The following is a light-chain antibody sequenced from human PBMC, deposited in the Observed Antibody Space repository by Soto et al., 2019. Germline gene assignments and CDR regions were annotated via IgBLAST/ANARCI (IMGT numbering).Light chain of an antibody. CDR2: GAS. CDR1: QSVSNN. CDR3: QQYNNWPPYT. V-gene: IGKV3-15*01. Sequence: EIVMTQSPATLSVSPGERATLSCRASQSVSNNLAWYQQKPGQAPRLLIYGASTRATGIPTRFSGSGSGTEFSLTINSLQSEDCAVYYCQQYNNWPPYTFGQGTRLEIK. J-gene: IGKJ2*01.